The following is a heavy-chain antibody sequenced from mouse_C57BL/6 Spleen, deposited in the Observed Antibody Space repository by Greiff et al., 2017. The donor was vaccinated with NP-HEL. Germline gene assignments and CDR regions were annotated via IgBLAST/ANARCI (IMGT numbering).Heavy chain of an antibody. V-gene: IGHV7-1*01. CDR1: GFTFSDFY. D-gene: IGHD1-1*01. CDR2: SRNKANDYTT. J-gene: IGHJ4*01. CDR3: ARDSHDYGSRGAMDY. Sequence: EVNVVESGGGLVQSGRSLRLSCATSGFTFSDFYMEWVRQAPGKGLEWIAASRNKANDYTTEYSASVKGRFIVSRDTSQSILYLQMNALRAEDTAIYYCARDSHDYGSRGAMDYWGQGTSVTVSS.